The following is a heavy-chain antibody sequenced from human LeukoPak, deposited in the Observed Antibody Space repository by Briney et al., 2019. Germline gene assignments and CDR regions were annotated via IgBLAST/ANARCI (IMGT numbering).Heavy chain of an antibody. CDR3: ARVDGSGRLSYYGMDV. CDR2: IIPIFGTA. Sequence: ASVKVSCKASGGTFSSYAISWVRQAPGQGLEWMGGIIPIFGTANYAQKFQGRVTITADESTSTAYMELSSLRSEDTAVYYCARVDGSGRLSYYGMDVWGQGTTVTVSS. CDR1: GGTFSSYA. J-gene: IGHJ6*02. D-gene: IGHD3-10*01. V-gene: IGHV1-69*13.